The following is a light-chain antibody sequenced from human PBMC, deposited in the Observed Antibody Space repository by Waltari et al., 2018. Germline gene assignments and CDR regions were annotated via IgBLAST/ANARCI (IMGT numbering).Light chain of an antibody. CDR1: GRDLGAYDL. CDR3: CSCAGVTPYVL. Sequence: QSALTQPASVTGSPGQSITIPCAGSGRDLGAYDLVSSYRQHPGKAPNLIIYEVTTRPSGVPDRCSGSKSGNTASLTISGLQAADEADYYCCSCAGVTPYVLFGGGTKVTVL. CDR2: EVT. J-gene: IGLJ2*01. V-gene: IGLV2-23*02.